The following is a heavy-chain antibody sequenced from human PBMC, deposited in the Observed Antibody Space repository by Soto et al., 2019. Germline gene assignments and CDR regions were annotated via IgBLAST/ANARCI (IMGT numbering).Heavy chain of an antibody. J-gene: IGHJ6*02. V-gene: IGHV3-7*01. CDR1: GFTFSSYW. D-gene: IGHD3-3*02. CDR2: IKQDGSEE. CDR3: ARIASSGRGWDV. Sequence: EVQLVESGGGLVQPGGSLRLSCVDSGFTFSSYWMSWVRQAPVKGLEWVGNIKQDGSEENYVDSVKGRCTITRDNAKNSMYLQMNGLRAADTAVYYCARIASSGRGWDVWGQGTTV.